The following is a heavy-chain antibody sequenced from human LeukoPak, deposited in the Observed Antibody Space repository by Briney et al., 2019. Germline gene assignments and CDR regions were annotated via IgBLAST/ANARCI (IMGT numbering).Heavy chain of an antibody. Sequence: PSETLSLTCTVSGGSISSYYWNWIRQPPGKGLEWIGYMYYSVHTNYNPSLKSRVTISLDTSRNQFSLKLSSVTAADTAVYFCARSPVLERDAFDIWGQGTMVTVSS. CDR3: ARSPVLERDAFDI. V-gene: IGHV4-59*01. J-gene: IGHJ3*02. D-gene: IGHD3-3*01. CDR1: GGSISSYY. CDR2: MYYSVHT.